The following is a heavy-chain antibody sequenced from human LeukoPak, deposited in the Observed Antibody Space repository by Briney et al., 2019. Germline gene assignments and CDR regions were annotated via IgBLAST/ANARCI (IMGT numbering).Heavy chain of an antibody. D-gene: IGHD3-10*01. J-gene: IGHJ4*02. Sequence: PGGSLILSCAASGFIFSDYYMSWVRQAPGKGLEWVAYLNNIGSTIYHADSVKGRFTISRDNAKNSLSLQMNSLRADDTAIYYCARLRGFIDYWGQGTVVTVSS. CDR1: GFIFSDYY. CDR2: LNNIGSTI. V-gene: IGHV3-11*01. CDR3: ARLRGFIDY.